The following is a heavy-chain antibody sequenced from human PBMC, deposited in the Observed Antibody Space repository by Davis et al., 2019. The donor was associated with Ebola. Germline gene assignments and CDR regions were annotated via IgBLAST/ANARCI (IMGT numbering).Heavy chain of an antibody. J-gene: IGHJ5*02. D-gene: IGHD6-19*01. CDR2: MNPNSGNT. CDR1: GYTFTSYD. V-gene: IGHV1-8*01. Sequence: ASVRVSCKASGYTFTSYDINWVRQATGQGLEWMGWMNPNSGNTGYAHKFQGRVTMTRNTSISTAYMELSSLRSEDTAVYYCARGRGSGWYLNWFDPWGQGTLVTVSS. CDR3: ARGRGSGWYLNWFDP.